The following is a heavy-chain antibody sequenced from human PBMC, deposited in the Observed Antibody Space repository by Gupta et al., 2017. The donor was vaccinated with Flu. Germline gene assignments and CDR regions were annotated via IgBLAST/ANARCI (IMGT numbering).Heavy chain of an antibody. V-gene: IGHV3-53*01. J-gene: IGHJ3*02. Sequence: PGKGLEWVSVIDSGGSTYYADSVKGRFTISRDKSKNTLYLQMNSLRAEDTAVYYCAREGGYCSGGSCYDAFDIWGQGTMVTVSS. CDR3: AREGGYCSGGSCYDAFDI. D-gene: IGHD2-15*01. CDR2: IDSGGST.